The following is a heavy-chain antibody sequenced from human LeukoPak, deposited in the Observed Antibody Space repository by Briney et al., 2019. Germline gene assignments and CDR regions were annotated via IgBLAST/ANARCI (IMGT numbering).Heavy chain of an antibody. D-gene: IGHD1-26*01. V-gene: IGHV1-18*01. CDR2: ISAYNGNT. Sequence: VASVTVSCTASGYTFTSYGISWVRQAPGQGLEWMGWISAYNGNTNYAQKLQGRVTMTTDTSTSTAYMELRSLRSDDTAVYYCARDLRSGGSFTDAFDIWGQGTMVTVSS. CDR1: GYTFTSYG. CDR3: ARDLRSGGSFTDAFDI. J-gene: IGHJ3*02.